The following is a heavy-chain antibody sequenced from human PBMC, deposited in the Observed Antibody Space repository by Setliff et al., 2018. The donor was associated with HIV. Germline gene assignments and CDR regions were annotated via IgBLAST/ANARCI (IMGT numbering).Heavy chain of an antibody. CDR1: GFIFSDYE. CDR3: AGSRGYFVQAD. D-gene: IGHD1-1*01. Sequence: PGGSLRLSCAASGFIFSDYEMNWVRQAPGKGLEWVANIHQDGSEKYYVDSVKGRFFISRDNTRNLLYLEMGSLRAEDTAVYYCAGSRGYFVQADWGQGTLVTVSS. J-gene: IGHJ4*02. V-gene: IGHV3-7*01. CDR2: IHQDGSEK.